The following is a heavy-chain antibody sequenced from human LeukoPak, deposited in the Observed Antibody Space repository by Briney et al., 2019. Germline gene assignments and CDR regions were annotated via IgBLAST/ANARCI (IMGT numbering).Heavy chain of an antibody. D-gene: IGHD2-21*02. CDR3: ARSAPSLAYCGGDCYPDAFDI. Sequence: SETLSLTCTVSVGSISSGGYYWSWIRQHPGECLGWIGYIYYSGSTYYNPSFKSRVTLSVDTSKNQFSLRLSSVTAADTAVYYCARSAPSLAYCGGDCYPDAFDIWGQGTMVTVSS. CDR1: VGSISSGGYY. V-gene: IGHV4-31*03. J-gene: IGHJ3*02. CDR2: IYYSGST.